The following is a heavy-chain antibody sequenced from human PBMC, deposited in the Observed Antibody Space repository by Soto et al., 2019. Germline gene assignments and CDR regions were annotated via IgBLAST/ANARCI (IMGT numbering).Heavy chain of an antibody. D-gene: IGHD6-19*01. CDR2: LGDSGGTT. Sequence: EVQLLESGGGLVQPGGSLRLSCAASGFTFSNYAMTWVRQAPGKGLEWVSALGDSGGTTYYADSVKGRFPISRDKSKNTLYLQMSSLRAEDTAVYYCAKAGGRGWYLDSYFDLCGRGTLVTVSS. CDR1: GFTFSNYA. V-gene: IGHV3-23*01. J-gene: IGHJ2*01. CDR3: AKAGGRGWYLDSYFDL.